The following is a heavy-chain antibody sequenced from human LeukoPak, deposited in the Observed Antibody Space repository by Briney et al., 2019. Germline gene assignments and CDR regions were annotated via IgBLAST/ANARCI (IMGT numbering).Heavy chain of an antibody. Sequence: AGGSLRLSCAASGFTFRNYNMNWVRQAPGKGLEWVSSISSSSSHIYDADSVKGRFTISRDNAKNSLYLQMNNLGAEDTAVYYCAATPEFYYDSSAYYYFHYWGQGTLVTVSS. CDR1: GFTFRNYN. D-gene: IGHD3-22*01. V-gene: IGHV3-21*01. CDR2: ISSSSSHI. CDR3: AATPEFYYDSSAYYYFHY. J-gene: IGHJ4*02.